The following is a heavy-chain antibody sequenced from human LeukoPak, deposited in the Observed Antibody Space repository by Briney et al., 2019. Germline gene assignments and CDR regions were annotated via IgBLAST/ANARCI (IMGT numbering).Heavy chain of an antibody. CDR3: ARDVIRRYDILTGYYRRGAFDI. Sequence: EPSETLSLTCTVSGYSISSGYYWGWIRQPPGKGLEWIGSIYHSGSTYYNPSLKSRVTISVDTSRNQFSLKLSSVTAADTAVYYCARDVIRRYDILTGYYRRGAFDIWGQGTMVTVSS. J-gene: IGHJ3*02. CDR1: GYSISSGYY. CDR2: IYHSGST. V-gene: IGHV4-38-2*02. D-gene: IGHD3-9*01.